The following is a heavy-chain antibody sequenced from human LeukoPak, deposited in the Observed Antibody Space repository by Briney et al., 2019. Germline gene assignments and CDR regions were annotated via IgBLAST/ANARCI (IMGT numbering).Heavy chain of an antibody. CDR2: IIPIFGTA. Sequence: ASVKVSCKASGYTFTTYSIFWVRQAPGQRLEWMGGIIPIFGTANYAQKFQGRVTITTDESTSTAYMELSSLRSEDTAVYYCAAPNPYCSGGSCYGGWGQGTLVTVSS. CDR1: GYTFTTYS. CDR3: AAPNPYCSGGSCYGG. D-gene: IGHD2-15*01. J-gene: IGHJ4*02. V-gene: IGHV1-69*05.